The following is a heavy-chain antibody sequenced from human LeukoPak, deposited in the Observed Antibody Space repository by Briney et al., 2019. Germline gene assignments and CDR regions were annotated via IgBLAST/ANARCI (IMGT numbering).Heavy chain of an antibody. Sequence: PGASLRLSCAASGFTFSSYAMSWVRQAPGKGLEWVSAISGSGGSTYYADSVKGRFTISRDNPKNTLYLQMNSLRAEDTAVYYCAKVTVAGTLTDWGQGTLVTVSS. CDR1: GFTFSSYA. CDR3: AKVTVAGTLTD. J-gene: IGHJ4*02. CDR2: ISGSGGST. D-gene: IGHD6-19*01. V-gene: IGHV3-23*01.